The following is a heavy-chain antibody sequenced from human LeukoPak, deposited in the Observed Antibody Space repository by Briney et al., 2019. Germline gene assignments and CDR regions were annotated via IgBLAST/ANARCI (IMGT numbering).Heavy chain of an antibody. CDR3: ARSNRGVIQLPDY. CDR1: GIPLTDYY. CDR2: ISSTSSYT. Sequence: GRSLRLSCAASGIPLTDYYISWSRQAPGKGLEGFSYISSTSSYTNYADSVKGGSTISRDNAKKSLYLQMNSLRAEDTAVYYCARSNRGVIQLPDYWGQGTLVTVSS. D-gene: IGHD5-18*01. V-gene: IGHV3-11*03. J-gene: IGHJ4*02.